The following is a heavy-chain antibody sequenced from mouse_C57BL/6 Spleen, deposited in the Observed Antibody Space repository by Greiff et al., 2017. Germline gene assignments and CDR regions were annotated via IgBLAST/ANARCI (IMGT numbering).Heavy chain of an antibody. Sequence: EVKLMESGGDLVKPGGSLKLSCAASGFTFSSYGMSWVRQTPDKRLEWVATISSGGSYTYYPDSVKGRFTISRDNAKNTLYLQMSSRKSEDTAMYYCARHSDYYGSSDHYFDYWGQGTTLTVSS. CDR1: GFTFSSYG. CDR2: ISSGGSYT. J-gene: IGHJ2*01. D-gene: IGHD1-1*01. CDR3: ARHSDYYGSSDHYFDY. V-gene: IGHV5-6*01.